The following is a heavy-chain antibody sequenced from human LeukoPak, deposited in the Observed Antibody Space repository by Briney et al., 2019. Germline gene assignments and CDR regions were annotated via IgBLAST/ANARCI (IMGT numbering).Heavy chain of an antibody. CDR3: YCSSSSCYIA. D-gene: IGHD2-2*02. J-gene: IGHJ5*02. CDR1: GFTFSSYS. Sequence: PGGSLRLSCAASGFTFSSYSMNWVRQAPGKGLEWVSYISSSSSTVYYADSVKGRFTISRDNAKNSLYLQMNSLRAEDTAVYYCYCSSSSCYIAWGQGTLVTVSP. CDR2: ISSSSSTV. V-gene: IGHV3-48*04.